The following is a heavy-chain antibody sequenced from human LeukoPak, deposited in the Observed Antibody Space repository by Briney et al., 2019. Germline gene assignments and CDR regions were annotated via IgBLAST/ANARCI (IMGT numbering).Heavy chain of an antibody. CDR3: AKDLGGVSIAVAPGH. Sequence: GGSLRLSCAASGFSFSSFGMHWVRQAPGKGQEWVTSIRYDGSRKHYTDSVKGRFTISRDNSKNTLYLQTNSLRDEDTAVYYCAKDLGGVSIAVAPGHWGQGTLVTVSS. V-gene: IGHV3-30*02. D-gene: IGHD6-13*01. CDR1: GFSFSSFG. J-gene: IGHJ4*02. CDR2: IRYDGSRK.